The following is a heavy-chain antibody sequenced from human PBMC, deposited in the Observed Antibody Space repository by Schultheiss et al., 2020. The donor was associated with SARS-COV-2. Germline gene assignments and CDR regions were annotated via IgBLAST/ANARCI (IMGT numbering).Heavy chain of an antibody. D-gene: IGHD3-9*01. J-gene: IGHJ6*02. CDR3: ARDRLRYFDWLLDYYGMDV. V-gene: IGHV3-33*01. CDR2: IWYDGSNK. Sequence: GESLKISCAASGFIFSSYGMHWVRQAPGKGLEWVAVIWYDGSNKYYADSVKGRFTISRDNSKNTLYLQMNSLRAEDTAVYYCARDRLRYFDWLLDYYGMDVWGQGTTVTVSS. CDR1: GFIFSSYG.